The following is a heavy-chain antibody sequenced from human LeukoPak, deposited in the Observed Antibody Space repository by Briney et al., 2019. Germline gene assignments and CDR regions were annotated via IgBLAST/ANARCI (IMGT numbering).Heavy chain of an antibody. J-gene: IGHJ4*02. D-gene: IGHD3-22*01. CDR1: GGSFSGYY. Sequence: SETLSLTCAVYGGSFSGYYWSWIRQPPGKGLEWIREINHSGSTNYNPSLKSRVTISVDTSKNQFSLKLSSVTAADTAVYYCAREGYYDSSGYQNYWGQGTLVTVSS. CDR2: INHSGST. V-gene: IGHV4-34*01. CDR3: AREGYYDSSGYQNY.